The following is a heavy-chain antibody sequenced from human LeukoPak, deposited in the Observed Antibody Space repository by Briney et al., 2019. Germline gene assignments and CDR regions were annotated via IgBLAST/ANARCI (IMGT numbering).Heavy chain of an antibody. CDR1: GFTFSSYA. V-gene: IGHV3-23*01. D-gene: IGHD2-2*01. CDR3: AKRSPYCSSTSCYEDV. Sequence: GGSLRLSCAASGFTFSSYAMSWVRQAPGKGLEWVSAISGSGGSTYYADSVKGRFTIPRDNSKNTLYLQMNSLRAEDTAVYYCAKRSPYCSSTSCYEDVWGKGTTVTVSS. CDR2: ISGSGGST. J-gene: IGHJ6*04.